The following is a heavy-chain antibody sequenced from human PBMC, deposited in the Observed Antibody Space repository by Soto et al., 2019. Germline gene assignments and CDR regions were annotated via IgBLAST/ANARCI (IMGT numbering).Heavy chain of an antibody. CDR1: GGSISKNY. CDR2: VSDSGSA. D-gene: IGHD3-22*01. CDR3: ARHVGESTGYYYPYYFDY. V-gene: IGHV4-59*08. J-gene: IGHJ4*02. Sequence: SETLSLTCTVSGGSISKNYWSWIRQPPGKGLEWIGYVSDSGSANYSPSLESRVTISADMSKNRFSLRLSSVTAADTAVYYCARHVGESTGYYYPYYFDYWGQGALVTVSS.